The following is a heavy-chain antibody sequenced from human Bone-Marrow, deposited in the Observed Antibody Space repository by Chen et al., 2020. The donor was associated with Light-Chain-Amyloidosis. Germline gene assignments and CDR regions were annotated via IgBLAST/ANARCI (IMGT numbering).Heavy chain of an antibody. D-gene: IGHD3-10*01. V-gene: IGHV4-59*01. CDR3: ARGRQTFGV. CDR2: IYYSGST. J-gene: IGHJ6*04. CDR1: GGSISSYY. Sequence: QVQLQESGPGLVKPSETLSRTCTVSGGSISSYYWSWIRQPPGKGLEWIGYIYYSGSTNYNPSLKSRVTISVDTSKNQFSLKLSSVTAADTAVYYCARGRQTFGVWGKGTTVTVSS.